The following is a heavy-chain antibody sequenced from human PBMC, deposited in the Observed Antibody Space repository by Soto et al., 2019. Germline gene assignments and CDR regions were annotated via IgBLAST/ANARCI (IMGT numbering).Heavy chain of an antibody. V-gene: IGHV1-3*01. Sequence: ASVKVSCKASGYTFTGYAMHWVRQAPGQRLEWMGWINAGNGNTKYSQKFQGRVTITRDTSASAAYMELSSLSSEDTAVYYCARAVAVPADFDYWGRGTLVTVSS. CDR2: INAGNGNT. D-gene: IGHD6-19*01. CDR3: ARAVAVPADFDY. J-gene: IGHJ4*02. CDR1: GYTFTGYA.